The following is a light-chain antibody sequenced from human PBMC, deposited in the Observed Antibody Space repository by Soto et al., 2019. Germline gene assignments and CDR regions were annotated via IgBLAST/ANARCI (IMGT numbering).Light chain of an antibody. J-gene: IGKJ3*01. CDR2: GAS. CDR3: QQYNNWAPVT. CDR1: QSVSSN. Sequence: EIVMTQSPVTLSVSPGERATLSCRASQSVSSNLAWYQQKPGQAPRLLIYGASTRATGIPARFSGSGSGTEFTLTISSLQSEDFAVYYCQQYNNWAPVTFGPGTKVDIK. V-gene: IGKV3-15*01.